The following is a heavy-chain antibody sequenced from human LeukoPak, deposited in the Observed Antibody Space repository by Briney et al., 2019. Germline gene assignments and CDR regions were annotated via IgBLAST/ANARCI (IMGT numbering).Heavy chain of an antibody. D-gene: IGHD3-10*01. CDR3: ARRVEMSSASATSNTWLDP. J-gene: IGHJ5*02. CDR1: GDSISTYY. Sequence: PSETLSLTCTVSGDSISTYYWNWTRLPPGKRLEWIGHIHFSGETNYNPSLKSRVTISLDSAKNQFSLRLISVSAADTAVYFCARRVEMSSASATSNTWLDPWGQGILVSVSP. CDR2: IHFSGET. V-gene: IGHV4-59*01.